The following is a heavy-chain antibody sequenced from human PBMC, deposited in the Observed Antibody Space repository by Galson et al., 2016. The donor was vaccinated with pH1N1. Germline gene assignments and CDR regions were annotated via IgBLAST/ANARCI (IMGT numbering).Heavy chain of an antibody. CDR3: AKRTLPGYYDY. V-gene: IGHV1-18*01. Sequence: SVKVSCKASGYMFSTYGINWVRKAPGQGPEWMGRISGYNGNTIYAQKFQARISMTIDKSTSTVYMDLRSLRFDDTAVYYCAKRTLPGYYDYWGQGTLVTVSS. CDR1: GYMFSTYG. CDR2: ISGYNGNT. D-gene: IGHD3-22*01. J-gene: IGHJ4*02.